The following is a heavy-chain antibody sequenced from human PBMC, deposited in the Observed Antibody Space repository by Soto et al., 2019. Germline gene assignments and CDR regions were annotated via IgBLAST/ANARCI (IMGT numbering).Heavy chain of an antibody. CDR2: IKQDGSEK. CDR3: ARAAPRGTFNYFDY. CDR1: GFTFSSYW. V-gene: IGHV3-7*05. Sequence: GESLKISCAASGFTFSSYWMSWVRQAPGKGLEWVANIKQDGSEKYYVDSVKGRFTISRDNAKNSLYLQMNSLRAEDTAVYYCARAAPRGTFNYFDYWGQGTLVTVSS. J-gene: IGHJ4*02. D-gene: IGHD1-1*01.